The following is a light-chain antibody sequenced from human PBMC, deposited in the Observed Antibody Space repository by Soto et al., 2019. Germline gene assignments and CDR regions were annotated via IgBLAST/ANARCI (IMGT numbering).Light chain of an antibody. J-gene: IGKJ5*01. CDR1: QSVSRY. CDR2: DAS. CDR3: QQHNQWPIT. Sequence: EIVLTQSPGTLSLSPGERATLSCRASQSVSRYLAWYQQKPGQAPRLLIYDASYRATGIPARFSGSGSGTDFILTINSLKSEDSAVYYCQQHNQWPITFGQGTRLEIK. V-gene: IGKV3-11*01.